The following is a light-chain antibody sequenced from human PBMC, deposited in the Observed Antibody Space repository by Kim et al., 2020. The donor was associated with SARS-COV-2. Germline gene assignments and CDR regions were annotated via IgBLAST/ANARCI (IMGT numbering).Light chain of an antibody. CDR3: QQYSSYPYT. Sequence: DIQMTQSPSTLSASVGDRVTITCRASQSISSWLAWYQQKPGKAPKLLIYDASSLESGVPSRFSGSGSGTEFTLAISSLQPDDFATYYFQQYSSYPYTFGRGTKLEI. CDR1: QSISSW. CDR2: DAS. J-gene: IGKJ2*01. V-gene: IGKV1-5*01.